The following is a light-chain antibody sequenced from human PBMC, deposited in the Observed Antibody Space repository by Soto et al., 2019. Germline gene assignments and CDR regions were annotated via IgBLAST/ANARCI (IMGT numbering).Light chain of an antibody. J-gene: IGLJ2*01. Sequence: QPVLTQSPSASASLGASVKLTCTLSSGHSNYAIAWYQQQPEKGPRYLLKVKSDGSHIKGGGIPDRFSGSSSGSERYLTISSLQSEDEADYYCQTWGTDIRLFGGGTKLTVL. V-gene: IGLV4-69*01. CDR3: QTWGTDIRL. CDR1: SGHSNYA. CDR2: VKSDGSH.